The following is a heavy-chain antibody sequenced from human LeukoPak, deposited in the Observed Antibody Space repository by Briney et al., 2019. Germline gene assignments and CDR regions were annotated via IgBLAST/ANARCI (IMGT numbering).Heavy chain of an antibody. CDR3: ARDGEAKGDY. Sequence: GASVKVSCKASGHTFINYVISWVRQAPGQGVEWMGWISAYNGNTDYAQKVPGRVTMTTDTSTSTTYMELRNLRSDDPAISYCARDGEAKGDYWGQGTLITVSS. CDR1: GHTFINYV. D-gene: IGHD3-10*01. J-gene: IGHJ4*02. CDR2: ISAYNGNT. V-gene: IGHV1-18*01.